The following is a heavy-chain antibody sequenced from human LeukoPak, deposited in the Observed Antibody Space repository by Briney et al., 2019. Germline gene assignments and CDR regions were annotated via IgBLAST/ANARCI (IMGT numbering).Heavy chain of an antibody. CDR2: INSDGSST. CDR1: GFTFSSYW. Sequence: GSLRLSCAASGFTFSSYWMHWVRQAPGKGLVWVSRINSDGSSTSYADSVKGRFTISRDNAKNTLYLQMNSLRAEDTAVYYCARDRGYGYLFDYWGQGTLVTVSS. CDR3: ARDRGYGYLFDY. V-gene: IGHV3-74*01. D-gene: IGHD5-18*01. J-gene: IGHJ4*02.